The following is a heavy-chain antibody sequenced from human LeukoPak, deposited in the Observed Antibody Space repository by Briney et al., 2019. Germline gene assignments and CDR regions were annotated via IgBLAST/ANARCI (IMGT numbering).Heavy chain of an antibody. CDR3: ASTGYYESSGHYFDY. Sequence: PGGSLRLSCAASGFTFSDYFMTWIRQAPGKGLEWVSYISNNGSFIYYADSVKGRFTISRDNAKNSLYLEMNSLRAEDTAVYYCASTGYYESSGHYFDYWGQGTLVTVFS. CDR1: GFTFSDYF. CDR2: ISNNGSFI. J-gene: IGHJ4*02. D-gene: IGHD3-22*01. V-gene: IGHV3-11*01.